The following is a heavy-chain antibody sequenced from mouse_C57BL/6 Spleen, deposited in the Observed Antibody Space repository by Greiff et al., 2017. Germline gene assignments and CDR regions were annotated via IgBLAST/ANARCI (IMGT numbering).Heavy chain of an antibody. CDR2: IYPGDGDT. J-gene: IGHJ1*03. CDR3: ARAGFITTVVTTRYFDV. V-gene: IGHV1-82*01. Sequence: QVQLQQSGPELVKPGASVKISCKASGYAFSSSWMNWVKQRPGKGLEWIGRIYPGDGDTNYNGKFKGKATLTADKSSSTAYMPLSSLTSEDSAVYCFARAGFITTVVTTRYFDVWGTGTTVTVSS. D-gene: IGHD1-1*01. CDR1: GYAFSSSW.